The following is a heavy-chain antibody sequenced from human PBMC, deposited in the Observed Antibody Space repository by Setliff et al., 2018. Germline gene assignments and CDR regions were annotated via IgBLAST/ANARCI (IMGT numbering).Heavy chain of an antibody. D-gene: IGHD1-26*01. CDR2: VGYNGNT. CDR1: GGSTNNYH. CDR3: ARWGENSGRPDWRAFDI. Sequence: PSETLSLTCTVSGGSTNNYHWNWIRQPPGKGLEWIGYVGYNGNTHYNPSLNSRVTMSVDTSKNQFSLKLTSVSAADTAVYYCARWGENSGRPDWRAFDIWGQGTMVTVSS. V-gene: IGHV4-59*01. J-gene: IGHJ3*02.